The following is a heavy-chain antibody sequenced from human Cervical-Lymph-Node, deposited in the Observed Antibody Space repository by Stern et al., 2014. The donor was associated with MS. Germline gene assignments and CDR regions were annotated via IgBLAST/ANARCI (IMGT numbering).Heavy chain of an antibody. CDR1: GFTSGLTFTDYY. D-gene: IGHD2-15*01. J-gene: IGHJ4*02. Sequence: VQLVESGGGLVKPGGSLRLSCAASGFTSGLTFTDYYMSWIRQAPGKGLEGVSNINPSGGTTYYADSVRGRCTISRDNAKNSVHLQMDSLRAEDTAVYYCARITRSKGYYLDYWGQGALVTVSS. CDR3: ARITRSKGYYLDY. V-gene: IGHV3-11*01. CDR2: INPSGGTT.